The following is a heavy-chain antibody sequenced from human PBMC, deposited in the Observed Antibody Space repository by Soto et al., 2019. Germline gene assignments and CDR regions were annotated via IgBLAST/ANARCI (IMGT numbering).Heavy chain of an antibody. CDR3: ARRKSFTSYYYMDV. J-gene: IGHJ6*03. CDR1: GGSISSCY. CDR2: IYYSGST. V-gene: IGHV4-59*08. Sequence: SETLSLTCTVSGGSISSCYWSWIRQPPGKGLEWIGYIYYSGSTNYNPSLKSRVTISVDTSKNQFSLKLSSVTAADTAVYYCARRKSFTSYYYMDVWGKGTTVTVSS.